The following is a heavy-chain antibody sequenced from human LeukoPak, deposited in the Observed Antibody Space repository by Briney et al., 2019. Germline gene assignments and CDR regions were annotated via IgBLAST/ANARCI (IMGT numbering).Heavy chain of an antibody. CDR2: MNPKRGNT. D-gene: IGHD6-19*01. CDR3: TRAQRRNTGYSSGLPDY. Sequence: ASVKVSCKASGYTFSSYDINWVRQATGQGLEWMGWMNPKRGNTGYAHKFQGRVTITRNTSITTAYMELSSLRSEDTAVYYCTRAQRRNTGYSSGLPDYWGQGTLVTVSS. V-gene: IGHV1-8*03. J-gene: IGHJ4*02. CDR1: GYTFSSYD.